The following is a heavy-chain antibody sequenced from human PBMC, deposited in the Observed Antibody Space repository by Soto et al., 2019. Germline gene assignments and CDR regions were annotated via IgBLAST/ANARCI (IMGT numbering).Heavy chain of an antibody. Sequence: SETLSLTCTVSGGSISTYYWSWVRQPPGKGLEWIAYVYYDGRTNFNPSLRSRVSISVDTSKNEFSLRLSSVTAADTAVYFCARSVAVPGAHIDYWGQGTQVTVSS. V-gene: IGHV4-59*01. D-gene: IGHD6-19*01. CDR3: ARSVAVPGAHIDY. CDR2: VYYDGRT. CDR1: GGSISTYY. J-gene: IGHJ4*02.